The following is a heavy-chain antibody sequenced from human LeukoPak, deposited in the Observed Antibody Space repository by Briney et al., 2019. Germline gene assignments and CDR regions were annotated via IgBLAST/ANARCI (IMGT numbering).Heavy chain of an antibody. CDR3: ARVTARSIDY. CDR1: GFSFRDYY. Sequence: GGSLRLSCGAYGFSFRDYYMDWVRQAPGKGLEWVGRIRNKANKYITDYAASVEGRFTISRDDSKNSLSLQMRSLKTGDTAVYYCARVTARSIDYWAQRTMVTVSS. CDR2: IRNKANKYIT. J-gene: IGHJ4*02. V-gene: IGHV3-72*01. D-gene: IGHD2-21*02.